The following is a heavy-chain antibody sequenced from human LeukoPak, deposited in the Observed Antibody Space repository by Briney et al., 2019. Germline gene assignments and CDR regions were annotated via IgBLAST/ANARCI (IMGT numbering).Heavy chain of an antibody. V-gene: IGHV3-21*01. CDR2: ISTSSIYI. CDR1: GFTVSSNY. CDR3: ARGSNYCSSTSCHMND. Sequence: GGSLRLSCAASGFTVSSNYMSWVRQAPGKGLEWVSSISTSSIYIYYADSVKGRFTISRDNAKNSLYLQMNSLRAEDTAVYYCARGSNYCSSTSCHMNDWGQGTLVTVSS. J-gene: IGHJ4*02. D-gene: IGHD2-2*02.